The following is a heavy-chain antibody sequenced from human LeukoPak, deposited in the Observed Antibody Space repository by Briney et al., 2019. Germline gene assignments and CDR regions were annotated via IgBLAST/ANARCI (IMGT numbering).Heavy chain of an antibody. D-gene: IGHD2-8*01. CDR1: GGSISTYY. Sequence: SETLSLTCTVSGGSISTYYWSWFRQPPGKGLEWIGYIFDSASTNYNPSLKSRVTISVDTSKHQFSLRLRSVTAADTAVYYCARENYCTNGVCWAFDPWGQGTLVTVSS. V-gene: IGHV4-59*12. J-gene: IGHJ5*02. CDR3: ARENYCTNGVCWAFDP. CDR2: IFDSAST.